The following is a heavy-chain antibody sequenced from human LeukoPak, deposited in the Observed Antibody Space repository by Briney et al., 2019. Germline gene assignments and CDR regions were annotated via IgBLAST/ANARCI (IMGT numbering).Heavy chain of an antibody. CDR2: INGDGSSA. J-gene: IGHJ5*02. CDR1: GFTFSTYW. Sequence: GGSLRLPCAASGFTFSTYWMYWVRQAPGKGLVWVSRINGDGSSATYADSVKGRFTISRDNAKNTLFLQMNSLRAEDTAVYYCANGIAAYPWGQGTLVTVSS. CDR3: ANGIAAYP. V-gene: IGHV3-74*01. D-gene: IGHD6-25*01.